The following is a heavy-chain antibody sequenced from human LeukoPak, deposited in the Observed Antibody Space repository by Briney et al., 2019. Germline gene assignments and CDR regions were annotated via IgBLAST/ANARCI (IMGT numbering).Heavy chain of an antibody. CDR2: IYPGDSDT. V-gene: IGHV5-51*01. J-gene: IGHJ4*02. CDR3: ASLRHDTSWGFDY. D-gene: IGHD3-16*01. Sequence: GESLKISCKGSGYSFTSYWIGWVCQMPGKGLEWMGIIYPGDSDTRYSPSFQGQVTISADKSISTAYLQWSSLKASDTAMYYCASLRHDTSWGFDYWGQGTLVTVSS. CDR1: GYSFTSYW.